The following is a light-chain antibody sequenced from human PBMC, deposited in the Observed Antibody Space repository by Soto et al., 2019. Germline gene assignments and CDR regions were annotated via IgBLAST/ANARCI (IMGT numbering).Light chain of an antibody. J-gene: IGKJ1*01. CDR1: QSIRTS. Sequence: EVVLTQSPATLSLSPGERATLSCRASQSIRTSLAWYQQKPGQAPRLVIYGASNRATGIPDRFSGSGSGTDFTLTISRLEPEDFAVYYCQQYGSSGTFGQGTKVDIK. CDR3: QQYGSSGT. CDR2: GAS. V-gene: IGKV3-20*01.